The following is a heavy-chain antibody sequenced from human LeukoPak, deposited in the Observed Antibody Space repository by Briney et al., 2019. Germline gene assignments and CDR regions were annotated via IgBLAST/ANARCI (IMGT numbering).Heavy chain of an antibody. D-gene: IGHD3-22*01. CDR3: ARAAEPYYYDSSGYYVGDFDY. CDR2: ISSSSSYI. Sequence: GGSLRLSCAASGFTFSSYSTNWVRQAPGKGLEWVSSISSSSSYIYYADSVKGRFTISRDNAKNSLYLQMNSLRAEDTAVYYCARAAEPYYYDSSGYYVGDFDYWGQGTLVTVSS. J-gene: IGHJ4*02. V-gene: IGHV3-21*01. CDR1: GFTFSSYS.